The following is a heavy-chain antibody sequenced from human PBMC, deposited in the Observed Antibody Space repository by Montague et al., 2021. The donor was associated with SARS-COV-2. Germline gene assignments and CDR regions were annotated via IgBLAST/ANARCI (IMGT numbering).Heavy chain of an antibody. Sequence: SETLSLTCTVSGGSISSSSYYWGWIRQPPGKGLEWIGSIYSSGSTYYNPSLKSRVTISVDTSKNQFSLKLSSVTAADTAVYYCVEIVGAADYWGQGTLVTVSS. CDR2: IYSSGST. V-gene: IGHV4-39*01. D-gene: IGHD1-26*01. CDR3: VEIVGAADY. CDR1: GGSISSSSYY. J-gene: IGHJ4*02.